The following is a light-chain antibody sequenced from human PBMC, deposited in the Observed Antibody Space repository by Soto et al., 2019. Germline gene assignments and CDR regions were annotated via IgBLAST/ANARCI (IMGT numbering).Light chain of an antibody. J-gene: IGLJ2*01. CDR3: SSHAGIINVV. Sequence: QSVLTQPPSVSGAPGQRVTISCTGSSSNIGAGYDVHWYQQLPGTAPKLLIYGNSNRPSGVPDRFSGSKSGTSASLAITGLQAEDEADYYCSSHAGIINVVFGGGTKVTV. V-gene: IGLV1-40*01. CDR2: GNS. CDR1: SSNIGAGYD.